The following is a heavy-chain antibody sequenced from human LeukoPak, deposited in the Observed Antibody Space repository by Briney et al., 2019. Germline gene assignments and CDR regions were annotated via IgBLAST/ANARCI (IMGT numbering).Heavy chain of an antibody. V-gene: IGHV1-2*02. Sequence: ASVKVSCKASGYTFTGYYMHWVRQAPGQGLEWMGWINPNSGGTSYAQKFQGRVTMTRDTSTSTVYMELSSLRSEDTAVYYCARVMGELERLYYGMDVWGQGTTVTVSS. J-gene: IGHJ6*02. D-gene: IGHD1-1*01. CDR2: INPNSGGT. CDR3: ARVMGELERLYYGMDV. CDR1: GYTFTGYY.